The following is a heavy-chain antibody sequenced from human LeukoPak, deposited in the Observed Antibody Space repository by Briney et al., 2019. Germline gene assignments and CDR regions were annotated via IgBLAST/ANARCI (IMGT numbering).Heavy chain of an antibody. CDR1: GFTFSNHW. V-gene: IGHV3-7*01. Sequence: GGSLRLSCVASGFTFSNHWMGWVRQAPGKGLEWVANMNQDGSEKFYVDSVKGRFTISRDNAKNSLYLQMNSLRDEDTAVYYCTRDGSGWSNYWGQGTPVTASS. CDR2: MNQDGSEK. D-gene: IGHD6-19*01. J-gene: IGHJ4*02. CDR3: TRDGSGWSNY.